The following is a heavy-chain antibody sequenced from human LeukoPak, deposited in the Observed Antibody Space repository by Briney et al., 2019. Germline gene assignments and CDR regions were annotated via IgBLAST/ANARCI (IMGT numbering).Heavy chain of an antibody. CDR2: IYSGGST. Sequence: GGSLRLSCAASGFTVSSNYMSWVRQAPGKGLEWVSIIYSGGSTFYADSVKGRFTISRDNSKNTLYLQMNSLRAEDTAVYYCAKDLHYGSADYWGQGTLVTVSS. V-gene: IGHV3-53*01. J-gene: IGHJ4*02. CDR1: GFTVSSNY. D-gene: IGHD3-10*01. CDR3: AKDLHYGSADY.